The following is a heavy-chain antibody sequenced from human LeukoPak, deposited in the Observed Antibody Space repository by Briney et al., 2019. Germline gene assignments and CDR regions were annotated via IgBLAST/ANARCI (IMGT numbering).Heavy chain of an antibody. J-gene: IGHJ6*03. V-gene: IGHV3-23*01. CDR2: IVNSGGST. Sequence: PGGSLRLSCAASGFTLSNSAMSWVRQAPGKGPEWVSAIVNSGGSTYYADSVMGRFTISRDNSKNTLYLQMNSLRAEDTAVYYCAKADYYCYMDVWGKGTTVTVSS. CDR3: AKADYYCYMDV. CDR1: GFTLSNSA.